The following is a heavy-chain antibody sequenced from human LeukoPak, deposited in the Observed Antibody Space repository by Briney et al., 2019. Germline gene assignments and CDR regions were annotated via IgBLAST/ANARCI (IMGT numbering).Heavy chain of an antibody. Sequence: PGGSLRLSCAASGFTVSSNYMTWVRQAPGKGLEWVSIIYSGGSTSYADSVKGRFTISRDNSKNTLYLQMNSLRAEDTAVYYCAKGSDRGYSYGLEYWGQGTLVTVSS. CDR1: GFTVSSNY. V-gene: IGHV3-53*01. CDR2: IYSGGST. CDR3: AKGSDRGYSYGLEY. D-gene: IGHD5-18*01. J-gene: IGHJ4*02.